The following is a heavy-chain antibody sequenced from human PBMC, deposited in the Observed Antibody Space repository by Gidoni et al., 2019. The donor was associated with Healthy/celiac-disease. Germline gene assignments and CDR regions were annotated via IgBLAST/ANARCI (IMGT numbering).Heavy chain of an antibody. J-gene: IGHJ4*02. Sequence: EVQLVESGGGLVTPGGSLRLSCAASGFTFSSYSMNWVRQAPGKGLEWVSSISSSSSYIYYADSVKGRFTISRDNAKNSLYLQMNSLRAEDTAVYYCARATPGYGWNGDFDYWGQGTLVTVSS. D-gene: IGHD2-8*02. CDR2: ISSSSSYI. CDR3: ARATPGYGWNGDFDY. CDR1: GFTFSSYS. V-gene: IGHV3-21*01.